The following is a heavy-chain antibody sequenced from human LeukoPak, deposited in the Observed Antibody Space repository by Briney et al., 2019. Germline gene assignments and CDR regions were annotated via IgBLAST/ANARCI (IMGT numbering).Heavy chain of an antibody. CDR1: GFTFSSYA. CDR3: ARDPRGCGGDCYSSRSHSHFDY. D-gene: IGHD2-21*02. V-gene: IGHV3-30-3*01. J-gene: IGHJ4*02. Sequence: GGSLRLSCAASGFTFSSYAMHWVRQAPGKGLEWVAVISYDGSNKYYADSVKGRFTISRDNSKNTLYLQMNSLRAEDTAVYYCARDPRGCGGDCYSSRSHSHFDYWGQGTLVTVSS. CDR2: ISYDGSNK.